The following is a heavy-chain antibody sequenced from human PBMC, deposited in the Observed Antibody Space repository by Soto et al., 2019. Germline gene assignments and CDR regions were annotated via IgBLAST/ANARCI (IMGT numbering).Heavy chain of an antibody. CDR2: IYYSGST. Sequence: PSETLSLTCTVSGGSISSSSYYWGWIRQPPGKGLEWIGSIYYSGSTYYNPSLKSRVTISVDTSKNQFSLKLSSVTAADTAVYYCARHRRIYGSGSYYRNYWGQGTLVTVSS. CDR1: GGSISSSSYY. D-gene: IGHD3-10*01. J-gene: IGHJ4*02. CDR3: ARHRRIYGSGSYYRNY. V-gene: IGHV4-39*01.